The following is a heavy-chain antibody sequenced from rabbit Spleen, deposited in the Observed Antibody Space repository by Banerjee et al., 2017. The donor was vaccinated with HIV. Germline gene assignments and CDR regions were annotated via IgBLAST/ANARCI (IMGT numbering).Heavy chain of an antibody. CDR1: GFSFNGGYD. J-gene: IGHJ4*01. V-gene: IGHV1S40*01. D-gene: IGHD2-1*01. Sequence: QSLEESGGGLVKPGASLTLTCKASGFSFNGGYDMCWVRQAPGKGLEWIACIYAGSSGSTYSATWAKGRFTISKTSSTTLTLQMTSLTAADTATYFCARGSATMTMVITGFYLSLWGPGTLVTVS. CDR3: ARGSATMTMVITGFYLSL. CDR2: IYAGSSGST.